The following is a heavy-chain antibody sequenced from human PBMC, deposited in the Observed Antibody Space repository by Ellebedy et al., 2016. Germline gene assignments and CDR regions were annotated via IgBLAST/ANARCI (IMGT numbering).Heavy chain of an antibody. D-gene: IGHD2-21*01. CDR1: GGSISSSSYY. J-gene: IGHJ3*01. CDR3: ARNKISIFSETDAFDL. Sequence: GSLRLSCTVSGGSISSSSYYWSWIRQPPGKGLEWIGEINHSGSTNYNPSLKSRVTISVDTSKNQFSLKLSSVTAADTAVYYCARNKISIFSETDAFDLWGQGTMVTVSS. V-gene: IGHV4-39*01. CDR2: INHSGST.